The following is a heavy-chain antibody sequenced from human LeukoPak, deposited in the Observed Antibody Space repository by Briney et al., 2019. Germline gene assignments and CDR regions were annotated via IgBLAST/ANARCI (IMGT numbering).Heavy chain of an antibody. J-gene: IGHJ5*02. CDR3: AREVWNSRDTSGPLDP. D-gene: IGHD6-19*01. CDR2: ISADNGDT. Sequence: ASVKVSCKASGYTFTNCGITWVRQAPGQGLEWMGWISADNGDTYYAQRFQGRVTLTTETSTSTAYMELRSLRSDDTAVYYCAREVWNSRDTSGPLDPWGQGTLVFVSA. CDR1: GYTFTNCG. V-gene: IGHV1-18*01.